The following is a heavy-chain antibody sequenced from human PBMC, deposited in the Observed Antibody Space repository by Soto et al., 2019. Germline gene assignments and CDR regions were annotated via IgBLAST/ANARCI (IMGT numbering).Heavy chain of an antibody. Sequence: PRRSLTLTPRPSGFTFSTLWMHRVSKAPGKGPMWVSRIKSEGSETYYADSVKGRLTISRDNAKNTLYLQMNSLRAEDTAVYYCVRGDGDYDDGNGYLGQHWGQGT. D-gene: IGHD3-22*01. CDR2: IKSEGSET. CDR1: GFTFSTLW. V-gene: IGHV3-74*01. J-gene: IGHJ1*01. CDR3: VRGDGDYDDGNGYLGQH.